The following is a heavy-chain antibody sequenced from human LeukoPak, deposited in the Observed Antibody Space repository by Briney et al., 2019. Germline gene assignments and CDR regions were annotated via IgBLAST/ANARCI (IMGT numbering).Heavy chain of an antibody. V-gene: IGHV3-30*18. CDR2: ISYDGSNK. CDR1: GFTFSSYG. Sequence: GGSLRLSCAASGFTFSSYGTHWGRQAPGKGVEWVAVISYDGSNKYYADSVKGRFTISRDHSKNTLYLQMNSLRAEDTAVYYCAKVLTGTTLDYWGQGTLVTVSS. D-gene: IGHD1-7*01. J-gene: IGHJ4*02. CDR3: AKVLTGTTLDY.